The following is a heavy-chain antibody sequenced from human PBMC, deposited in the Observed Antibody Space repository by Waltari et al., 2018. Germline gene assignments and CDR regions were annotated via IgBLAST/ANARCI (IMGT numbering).Heavy chain of an antibody. CDR2: IYKRVST. V-gene: IGHV4-38-2*02. CDR1: GFSISSGYY. D-gene: IGHD1-26*01. J-gene: IGHJ6*02. Sequence: QVQLQESGPALVKPSETLSLTCAVSGFSISSGYYWGWIRQPPGKGLEWIGNIYKRVSTYYNPSLKSRVTMSGDTSKNQCSLKLSSVTAADTAVYDGARDHGESGSYLGYYYGLDVWGPGTTVTVSS. CDR3: ARDHGESGSYLGYYYGLDV.